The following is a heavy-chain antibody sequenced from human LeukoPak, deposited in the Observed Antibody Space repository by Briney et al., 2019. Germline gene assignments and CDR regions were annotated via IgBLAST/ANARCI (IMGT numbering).Heavy chain of an antibody. D-gene: IGHD5-18*01. Sequence: GGSLRLSCAASGFRFSDFTMTWVRQAPGKGPEWVSAISGSGGSTYYADSVKGRFTISRDNSKNTLYLQMNSLRAEDTAVYYCAKDLRGYSYGPSAVDYWGQGTLVTVSS. CDR3: AKDLRGYSYGPSAVDY. J-gene: IGHJ4*02. CDR1: GFRFSDFT. CDR2: ISGSGGST. V-gene: IGHV3-23*01.